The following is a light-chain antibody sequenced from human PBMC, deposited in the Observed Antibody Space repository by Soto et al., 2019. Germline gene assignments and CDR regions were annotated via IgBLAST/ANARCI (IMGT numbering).Light chain of an antibody. CDR3: SSYTTSNTRQIV. J-gene: IGLJ1*01. CDR1: SNDVVGYNY. CDR2: DVS. Sequence: QSALTQPASVSGSPGQSITISCTGTSNDVVGYNYVSWYQHHPGKAPKLIIYDVSNRPSVVSIRFSGSKSDNTASLTISGLQPEDEADYHCSSYTTSNTRQIVFGTGTKVTVL. V-gene: IGLV2-14*03.